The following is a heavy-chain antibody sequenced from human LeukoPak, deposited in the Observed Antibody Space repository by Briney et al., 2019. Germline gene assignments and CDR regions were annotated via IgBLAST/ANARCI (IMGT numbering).Heavy chain of an antibody. CDR3: AREPLYDSSGYYYYYYYMDV. CDR1: GYTFTSYG. V-gene: IGHV1-18*01. J-gene: IGHJ6*03. Sequence: ASVKVSCKASGYTFTSYGISWVRQAPGQGLEWMGWISAYHGNTNYAQKLQGRVTMTTDTSTSTAYMELSRLRSDNTAVYYCAREPLYDSSGYYYYYYYMDVWGKGTTVTVSS. CDR2: ISAYHGNT. D-gene: IGHD3-22*01.